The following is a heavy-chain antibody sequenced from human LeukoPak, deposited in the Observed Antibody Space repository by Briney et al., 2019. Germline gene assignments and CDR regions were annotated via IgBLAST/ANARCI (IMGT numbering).Heavy chain of an antibody. D-gene: IGHD3-10*01. CDR3: ARDLDSYGSGSSLDY. CDR1: GFTFSRYG. CDR2: IWHDESNK. J-gene: IGHJ4*02. Sequence: GGSLRLSCAASGFTFSRYGMHRVRQAPGKGLEWVAVIWHDESNKDYAGSVKGRFTISRDNSQNTLYLQMSSLSAEDTAVYYCARDLDSYGSGSSLDYWGQGALVTVSS. V-gene: IGHV3-33*01.